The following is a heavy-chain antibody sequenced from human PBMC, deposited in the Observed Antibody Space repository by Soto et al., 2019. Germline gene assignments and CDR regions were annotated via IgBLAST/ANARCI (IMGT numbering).Heavy chain of an antibody. Sequence: EVQLVESGGGLVQPGGSLKLSCAASGFTFSDSTLHWIRQASGKGLEWLGRIRSKTDNYATAYAASVNGRFTISRDDSTNTAYLEMNSLKTEDTAVYYLTRHFDGDVRIDDWGQGTLVTVSS. D-gene: IGHD4-17*01. J-gene: IGHJ4*02. CDR1: GFTFSDST. CDR3: TRHFDGDVRIDD. V-gene: IGHV3-73*01. CDR2: IRSKTDNYAT.